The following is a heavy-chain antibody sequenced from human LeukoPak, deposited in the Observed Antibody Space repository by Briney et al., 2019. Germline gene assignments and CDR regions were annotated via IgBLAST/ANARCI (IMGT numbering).Heavy chain of an antibody. D-gene: IGHD6-6*01. CDR3: PNGVAAREIDQ. V-gene: IGHV3-23*01. Sequence: PGGSLRLSCAASGFTFSSHAMSWVRQAPGKGLEWVSVISASGSRTYYVDSVKGRFTISRDNSKNTLYLQMNSLRAEDTAVYYCPNGVAAREIDQWGQGTLVPVSS. CDR1: GFTFSSHA. CDR2: ISASGSRT. J-gene: IGHJ4*02.